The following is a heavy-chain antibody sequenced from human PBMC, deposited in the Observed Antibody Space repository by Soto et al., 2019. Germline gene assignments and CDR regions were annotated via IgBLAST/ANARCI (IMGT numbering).Heavy chain of an antibody. J-gene: IGHJ3*02. V-gene: IGHV4-30-2*01. CDR3: ARVPIYYDSSGYYQYGTFDI. CDR2: IYHSGSA. D-gene: IGHD3-22*01. Sequence: SETLSLTCAVSGGSVNTAGYSWSWIRQPPGKGLEWIGYIYHSGSAYYNPSLKSRVTISLDRSNNHFSLKLISVTAADTAVYYCARVPIYYDSSGYYQYGTFDIWRQGTMVTVSS. CDR1: GGSVNTAGYS.